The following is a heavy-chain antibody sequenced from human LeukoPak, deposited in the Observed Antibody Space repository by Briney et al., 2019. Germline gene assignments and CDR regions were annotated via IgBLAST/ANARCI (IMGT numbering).Heavy chain of an antibody. CDR3: AKLLWIQLWYRPYFDY. CDR2: ISGSGGST. V-gene: IGHV3-23*01. CDR1: GFTFSSYA. Sequence: GGSLRLSCAASGFTFSSYAMSWVRQAPGKGLEWVSAISGSGGSTYYADSVKGRFTISRDNSKNTLYLQMNSLRAEDTAVYYCAKLLWIQLWYRPYFDYWGQGTLVTVSS. J-gene: IGHJ4*02. D-gene: IGHD5-18*01.